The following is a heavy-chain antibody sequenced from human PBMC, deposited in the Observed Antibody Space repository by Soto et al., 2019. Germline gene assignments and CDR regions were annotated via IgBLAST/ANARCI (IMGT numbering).Heavy chain of an antibody. CDR1: GGSISSSSYY. CDR2: IYYSGST. D-gene: IGHD3-3*01. V-gene: IGHV4-39*01. CDR3: AFLITIFGVAFPP. J-gene: IGHJ4*03. Sequence: SETLSLTCTVPGGSISSSSYYWGWIRQPPGKGLEWIGSIYYSGSTYYNPSLKSRVTISVDTSKNQFSLKLSSVTAADTAVYYCAFLITIFGVAFPPCGQRTLFSVS.